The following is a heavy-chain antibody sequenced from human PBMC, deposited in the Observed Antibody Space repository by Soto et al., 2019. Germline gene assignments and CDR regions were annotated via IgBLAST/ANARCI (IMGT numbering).Heavy chain of an antibody. V-gene: IGHV1-69*02. D-gene: IGHD5-12*01. Sequence: ASVKVSCKASGGTFSSYTISWVRQAPGQGLEWMGRIIPILGIANYAQKFQGRVTITADKSTSTAYMELSSLRSEDTAVYYCATLGGGYVYDVYYFDYWGQGTLVTVSS. CDR1: GGTFSSYT. J-gene: IGHJ4*02. CDR3: ATLGGGYVYDVYYFDY. CDR2: IIPILGIA.